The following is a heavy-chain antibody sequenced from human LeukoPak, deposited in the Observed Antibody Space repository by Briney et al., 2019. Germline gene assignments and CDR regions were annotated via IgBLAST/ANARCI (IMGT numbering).Heavy chain of an antibody. CDR3: AKAPYGSGSPNPPHYDY. D-gene: IGHD3-10*01. V-gene: IGHV3-23*01. J-gene: IGHJ4*02. CDR1: GFTFSSYT. Sequence: GGSLRLSCAASGFTFSSYTMSWVRQAPGKGLEWVSGISGSGGRTYYADSVKGRFTASRDNSRNTLDLQMNSLRAEDTAVYYCAKAPYGSGSPNPPHYDYWGQGTLVTVSS. CDR2: ISGSGGRT.